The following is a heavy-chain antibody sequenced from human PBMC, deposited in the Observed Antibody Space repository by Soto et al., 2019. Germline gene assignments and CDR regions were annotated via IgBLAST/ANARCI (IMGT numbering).Heavy chain of an antibody. Sequence: SETLSLTCTVSGGSISSYYWSWIRQPPGKGLEWFGYFFYSWSTNYNPSLKSLVTISVDTSKNQFSLKLSFVTAADTAVYYFARGSLTTYDFWSGYYKGGFDYWDQGTLVTVSS. J-gene: IGHJ4*02. D-gene: IGHD3-3*01. CDR2: FFYSWST. CDR3: ARGSLTTYDFWSGYYKGGFDY. CDR1: GGSISSYY. V-gene: IGHV4-59*01.